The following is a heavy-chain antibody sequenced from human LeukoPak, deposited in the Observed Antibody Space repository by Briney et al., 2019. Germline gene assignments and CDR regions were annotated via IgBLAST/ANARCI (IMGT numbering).Heavy chain of an antibody. CDR2: ISSSSSYI. D-gene: IGHD4-17*01. CDR1: GFTFSSHW. Sequence: GGPLRLSCAASGFTFSSHWMSWVRQAPGKGLEWVSSISSSSSYIYYADSVKGRFTISRDNAKNSLYLQMNSLRAEDTAIYYCAKGDYGDSYHYGLDVWGQGTTVTVSS. V-gene: IGHV3-21*04. CDR3: AKGDYGDSYHYGLDV. J-gene: IGHJ6*02.